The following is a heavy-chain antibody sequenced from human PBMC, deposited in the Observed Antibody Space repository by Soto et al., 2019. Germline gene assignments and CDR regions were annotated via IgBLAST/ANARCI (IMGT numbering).Heavy chain of an antibody. V-gene: IGHV3-30*18. J-gene: IGHJ6*02. CDR2: ISYDGSSK. CDR3: AKGEDSGYDYYGMDV. Sequence: QVQLVESGGGVVQPGRSLRLSCAASGFTFSNYGMHWVRQAPGKGLEWVAVISYDGSSKYYSDSVKGRFTISRDNSKNTLYLQMNSLRPEDTAMYYCAKGEDSGYDYYGMDVWGQGTTVTVSS. D-gene: IGHD1-26*01. CDR1: GFTFSNYG.